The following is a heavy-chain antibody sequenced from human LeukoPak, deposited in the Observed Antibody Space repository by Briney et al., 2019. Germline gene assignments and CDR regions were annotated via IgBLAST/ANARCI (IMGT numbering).Heavy chain of an antibody. CDR3: ARIFRPTGYYSNSKSGSFDL. J-gene: IGHJ4*02. D-gene: IGHD3-9*01. CDR2: INHSGST. Sequence: SETLSLTCAVYGGSFSGYYWSWIRQPPGKGLEWIGEINHSGSTNYNPSLKSRVTISVDTSKKEFSLRLSSVTAADTAVYYCARIFRPTGYYSNSKSGSFDLWGQGILVTVSS. CDR1: GGSFSGYY. V-gene: IGHV4-34*01.